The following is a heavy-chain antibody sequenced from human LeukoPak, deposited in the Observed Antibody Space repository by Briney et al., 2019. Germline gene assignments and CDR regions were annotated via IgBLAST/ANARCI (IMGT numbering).Heavy chain of an antibody. CDR2: IYYSGST. V-gene: IGHV4-59*08. CDR3: ARRLSGPGIAAAGSGYYFDY. CDR1: GGSISSYY. J-gene: IGHJ4*02. D-gene: IGHD6-13*01. Sequence: PSETLSLTCTVSGGSISSYYWSWIRPPPGKGLEWIGYIYYSGSTNYNPSLKSRVTISVDTSKNQFSLKLSSVTAADTAVYYCARRLSGPGIAAAGSGYYFDYWGQGTLVTVSS.